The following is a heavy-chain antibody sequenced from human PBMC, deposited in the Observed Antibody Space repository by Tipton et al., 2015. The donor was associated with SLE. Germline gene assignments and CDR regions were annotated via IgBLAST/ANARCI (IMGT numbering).Heavy chain of an antibody. CDR3: ARSLLTGYYPYYLNY. D-gene: IGHD3-9*01. J-gene: IGHJ4*02. V-gene: IGHV4-59*01. CDR2: IYYSGST. CDR1: GDSISSYY. Sequence: TLSLTCTVSGDSISSYYWSWIRQPPGKGLEWIGYIYYSGSTNYNPSLKSRVTISVDTSKNQFSLKLSSVTAADTAVYYCARSLLTGYYPYYLNYWGQGTLVTVSS.